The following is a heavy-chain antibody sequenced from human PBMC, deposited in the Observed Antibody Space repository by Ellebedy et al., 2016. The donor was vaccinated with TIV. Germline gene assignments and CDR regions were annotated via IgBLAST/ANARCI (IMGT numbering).Heavy chain of an antibody. Sequence: AASVKVSCKASGYIFTTYYINWVRQAPGQGLEWMGGIIPIFVTPNYARKFLGRVTITADESTRTAYMEMSGLRSEDTAVYYCARFSEGSSGPDYWGQGTLVTVSS. CDR3: ARFSEGSSGPDY. CDR2: IIPIFVTP. J-gene: IGHJ4*02. CDR1: GYIFTTYY. D-gene: IGHD3-22*01. V-gene: IGHV1-69*13.